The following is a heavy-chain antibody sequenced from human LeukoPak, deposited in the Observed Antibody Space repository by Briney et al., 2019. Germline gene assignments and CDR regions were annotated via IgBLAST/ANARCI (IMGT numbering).Heavy chain of an antibody. CDR3: ARDHGTMVRGVIITGMDV. V-gene: IGHV1-46*01. Sequence: GASVKVSCKASGYTFTSYYMHWVRQAPGQGLEWMGIINPSGGSTSYAQKFQGRVTMTRDMSTSTVYMELSSLRSEDTAVYYCARDHGTMVRGVIITGMDVWGKGTTVTVSS. CDR2: INPSGGST. J-gene: IGHJ6*03. D-gene: IGHD3-10*01. CDR1: GYTFTSYY.